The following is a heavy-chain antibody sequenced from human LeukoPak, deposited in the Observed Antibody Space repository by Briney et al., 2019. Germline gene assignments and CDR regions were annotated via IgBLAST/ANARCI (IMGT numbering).Heavy chain of an antibody. J-gene: IGHJ4*02. D-gene: IGHD3-22*01. Sequence: GGSLRLSCAASGFTFSSYSMNWVRQAPGKGLEWVSHIGRGIRYADSVKGRFTISRGNAKNSVYLQMDSLRSEDTAVYYCASDDSSGEYDLPFGYWGQGTLVTVSS. CDR2: IGRGIR. CDR3: ASDDSSGEYDLPFGY. V-gene: IGHV3-48*01. CDR1: GFTFSSYS.